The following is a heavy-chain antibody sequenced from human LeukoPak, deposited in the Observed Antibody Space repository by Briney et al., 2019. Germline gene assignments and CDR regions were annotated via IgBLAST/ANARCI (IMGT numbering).Heavy chain of an antibody. Sequence: SETLSLTCTVSGGSISSYYWSWIRQPPGKGLEWIGGIYYSGSTYYNPSLTSRVTISRDTSKNQVSLKLSSVTAADTAVYYCARHDSSGLYIAFDFWGQGTMVTVSS. CDR3: ARHDSSGLYIAFDF. J-gene: IGHJ3*01. D-gene: IGHD3-22*01. CDR1: GGSISSYY. CDR2: IYYSGST. V-gene: IGHV4-59*05.